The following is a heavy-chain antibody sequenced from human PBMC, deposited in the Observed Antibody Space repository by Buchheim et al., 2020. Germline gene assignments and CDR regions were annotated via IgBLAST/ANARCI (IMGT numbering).Heavy chain of an antibody. Sequence: EVQLVESGGGLVQPGGSLRLSCAASGFTLSSHWMHWVRQVPGKGLEWVSLITHDGNTYADSVKGRFTISRDNAENTVYLQMDSLRAEDTALYFCARVKVTYYYDGSGYSDSWGQGTL. CDR1: GFTLSSHW. CDR3: ARVKVTYYYDGSGYSDS. V-gene: IGHV3-74*03. J-gene: IGHJ4*02. CDR2: ITHDGN. D-gene: IGHD3-22*01.